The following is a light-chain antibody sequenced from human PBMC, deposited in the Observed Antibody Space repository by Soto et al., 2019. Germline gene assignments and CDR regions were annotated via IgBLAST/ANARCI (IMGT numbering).Light chain of an antibody. CDR1: QSVSNNY. CDR3: LQYCITST. CDR2: GAS. V-gene: IGKV3-20*01. J-gene: IGKJ3*01. Sequence: DIVLTRLPGTLSLSPVTRATLSCRASQSVSNNYLAWYQQKPGQAPRLLIYGASNRATGIPDRFSGSGSGTDFTLTSIRLEPEEFAVYYCLQYCITSTFGPGTKVDI.